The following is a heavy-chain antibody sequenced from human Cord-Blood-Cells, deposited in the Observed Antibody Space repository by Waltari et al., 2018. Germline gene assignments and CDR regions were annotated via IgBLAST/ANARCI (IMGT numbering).Heavy chain of an antibody. Sequence: QVQLQQSGPRLVTPSQTRSPTCALSGASVSSHTTAWHWIRQSPPRGLEWLGRTYYRSKWYNDYAVSVKSRITINPDTSKNQFSLQLNSVTPEDTAVYYCAREAGGAFDIWGQGTMVTVSS. CDR3: AREAGGAFDI. V-gene: IGHV6-1*01. J-gene: IGHJ3*02. CDR1: GASVSSHTTA. CDR2: TYYRSKWYN.